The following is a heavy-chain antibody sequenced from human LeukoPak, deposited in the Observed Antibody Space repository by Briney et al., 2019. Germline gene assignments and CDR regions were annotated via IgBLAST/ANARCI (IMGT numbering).Heavy chain of an antibody. J-gene: IGHJ4*02. Sequence: SETLSLTCTVSGGSISSSSYYWGWLRQPPGKGLEWIGSIYYSGSTYYNPSLKSRVTISVDTSKNQFSLKLSSVTAADTAVYYCASTYSSSSGIDYWGQGTLVTVSS. CDR3: ASTYSSSSGIDY. CDR2: IYYSGST. CDR1: GGSISSSSYY. D-gene: IGHD6-6*01. V-gene: IGHV4-39*01.